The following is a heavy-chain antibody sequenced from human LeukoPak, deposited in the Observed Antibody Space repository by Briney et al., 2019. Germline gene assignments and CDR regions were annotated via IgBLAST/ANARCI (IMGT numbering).Heavy chain of an antibody. CDR3: ARAMGMGVVPAAILLDY. Sequence: SVKVSCKASGGTFSSYTISWVRQAPGQGLEWMGRIIPILGIANYAQKFQGRVTITADKSTSTAYMELSSLRSEDTAAYYCARAMGMGVVPAAILLDYWGQGTLVTVSS. J-gene: IGHJ4*02. V-gene: IGHV1-69*02. CDR2: IIPILGIA. CDR1: GGTFSSYT. D-gene: IGHD2-2*02.